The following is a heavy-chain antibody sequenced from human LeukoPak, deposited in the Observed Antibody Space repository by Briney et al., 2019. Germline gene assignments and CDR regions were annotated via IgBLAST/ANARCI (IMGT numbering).Heavy chain of an antibody. D-gene: IGHD4-23*01. Sequence: GGSLRLSCSASEFTFSRYAMHWVRQAPGKGLEYVSGISSNEDSVKGRFTISRDNSKNTLYLQMSSLRGEDTAVYYCVKGGANSRPYYFDYWGQGTLVTVSS. V-gene: IGHV3-NL1*01. J-gene: IGHJ4*02. CDR2: ISSNE. CDR3: VKGGANSRPYYFDY. CDR1: EFTFSRYA.